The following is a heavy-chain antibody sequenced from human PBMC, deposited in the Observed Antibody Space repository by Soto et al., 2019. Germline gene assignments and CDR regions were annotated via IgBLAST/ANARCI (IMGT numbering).Heavy chain of an antibody. V-gene: IGHV1-69*08. CDR1: GGTFSSHT. D-gene: IGHD4-17*01. J-gene: IGHJ2*01. CDR2: ILPALGTA. CDR3: ARPDFGDYWYFDL. Sequence: QDQLVQSGAEVKKPGSSVKVSCKASGGTFSSHTFSWVRQAPGQGLEWMGRILPALGTATYAQKFQGRVTITADESATTVYMELNSLSSEDTAVYYCARPDFGDYWYFDLWGRGTLVTVSS.